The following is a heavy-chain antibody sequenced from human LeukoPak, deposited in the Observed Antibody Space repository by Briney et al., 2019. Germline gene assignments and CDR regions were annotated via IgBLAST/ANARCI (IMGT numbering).Heavy chain of an antibody. CDR2: ISSDGNII. CDR1: GFTFITYW. V-gene: IGHV3-74*03. J-gene: IGHJ4*02. CDR3: VAGMGNY. D-gene: IGHD6-13*01. Sequence: PGGSLRLSCTASGFTFITYWMHWVRQVPGKGLVWVSRISSDGNIITYADSVKGRFTVSRDNGRNLVFLQMNNVRAEDTAVYFCVAGMGNYWGQGTLVPV.